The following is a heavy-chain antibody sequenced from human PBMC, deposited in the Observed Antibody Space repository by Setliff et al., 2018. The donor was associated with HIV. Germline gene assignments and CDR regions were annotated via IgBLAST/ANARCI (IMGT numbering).Heavy chain of an antibody. CDR1: GASISSHY. Sequence: SETLSLTCTVSGASISSHYWSWIRQPPGKGLEWIGYIYFSGTTNYNPSLKSRVTISVDTSKNQFSLNLNSLRGEDTAVYYCATNFLYDILTGYFPYQFDQWGQGTLVTVSS. D-gene: IGHD3-9*01. CDR2: IYFSGTT. CDR3: ATNFLYDILTGYFPYQFDQ. V-gene: IGHV4-59*11. J-gene: IGHJ4*02.